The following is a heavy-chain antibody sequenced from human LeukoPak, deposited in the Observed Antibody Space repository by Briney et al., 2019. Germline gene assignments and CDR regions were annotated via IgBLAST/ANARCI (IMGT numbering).Heavy chain of an antibody. CDR2: IYHSGST. D-gene: IGHD4-23*01. CDR3: ARGDSTVTPKYFQY. CDR1: GYSINNGYY. V-gene: IGHV4-38-2*02. Sequence: NPSETLSLTCTVSGYSINNGYYWGWIRQPPGKGLEWIGSIYHSGSTYYNPSLKSRVTISVDTSKNQFSLKLSSVTAADTAVYYCARGDSTVTPKYFQYWGQGTLVTVSS. J-gene: IGHJ1*01.